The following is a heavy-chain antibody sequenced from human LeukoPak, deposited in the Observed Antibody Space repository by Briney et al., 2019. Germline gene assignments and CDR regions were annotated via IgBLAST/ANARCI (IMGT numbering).Heavy chain of an antibody. CDR1: EYTLTELS. V-gene: IGHV1-24*01. CDR3: ATVSYYYDSSGYQGYFQH. Sequence: ASVKVSCKVSEYTLTELSMHWVQQAPGKGLEWMGGFDPEDGETIYAQKFQGRVTMTEDTSTDTAYMELSSLRSEDTAMYYCATVSYYYDSSGYQGYFQHWGQGTLVTVSS. CDR2: FDPEDGET. J-gene: IGHJ1*01. D-gene: IGHD3-22*01.